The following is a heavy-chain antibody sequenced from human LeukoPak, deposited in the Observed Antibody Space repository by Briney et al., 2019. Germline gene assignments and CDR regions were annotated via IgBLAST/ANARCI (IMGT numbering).Heavy chain of an antibody. D-gene: IGHD3-16*01. CDR3: ARERSRGIDP. Sequence: GRSLRLSCAASGFTFDDYAMHWVRQAPGKGLEWVAVISYDGSNKYYADSVKGRFTISRDNSKNTLYLQMNSLRAEDTAVYYCARERSRGIDPWGQGTLVTVSS. CDR2: ISYDGSNK. J-gene: IGHJ5*02. CDR1: GFTFDDYA. V-gene: IGHV3-30-3*01.